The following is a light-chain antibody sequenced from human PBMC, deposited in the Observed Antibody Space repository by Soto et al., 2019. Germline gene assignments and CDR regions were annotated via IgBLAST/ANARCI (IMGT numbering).Light chain of an antibody. V-gene: IGLV2-14*01. CDR2: EVS. CDR3: SSYTSSSTS. Sequence: QSVLTQPASVSGSPGQSITISCTGTSSDVGGYNYVSWYQQHPGKAPKLMIYEVSNRPSGVSNRFSGSKSGNTASLTISGLQADDEAGYYCSSYTSSSTSFGTGTKLTVL. J-gene: IGLJ1*01. CDR1: SSDVGGYNY.